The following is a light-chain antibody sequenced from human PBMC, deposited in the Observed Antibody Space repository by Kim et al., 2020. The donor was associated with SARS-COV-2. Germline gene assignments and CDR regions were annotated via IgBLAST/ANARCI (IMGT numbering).Light chain of an antibody. Sequence: GLSITISCSGSISDIGGYDFVSWYQQHPGRAPKLIIFDVSHRPSGVSDRFTGSKSGTTASLTISGLQADDEADYYCCSYTSDSLLVFGGGTKVTVL. CDR2: DVS. CDR3: CSYTSDSLLV. J-gene: IGLJ3*02. CDR1: ISDIGGYDF. V-gene: IGLV2-14*03.